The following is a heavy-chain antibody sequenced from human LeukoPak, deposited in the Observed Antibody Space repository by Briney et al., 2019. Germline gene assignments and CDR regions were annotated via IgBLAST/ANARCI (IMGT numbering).Heavy chain of an antibody. J-gene: IGHJ4*02. V-gene: IGHV3-30*18. CDR3: ANLHDY. CDR2: ISDDGTIK. Sequence: GGSLRLSCAASGFSFSTYAMHWVRQAPGKGLEWVAVISDDGTIKYYADSVKGRLTISGDNSKNTLFLQMNSLRAEDTAIYYCANLHDYWGQGTLVTVPS. CDR1: GFSFSTYA. D-gene: IGHD4-11*01.